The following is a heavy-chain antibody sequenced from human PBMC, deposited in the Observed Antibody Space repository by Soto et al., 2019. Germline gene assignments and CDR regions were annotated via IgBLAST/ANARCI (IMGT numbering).Heavy chain of an antibody. CDR3: ARGLTYYDILTGYYYYYGMDV. Sequence: SETLSLTCAVYGGSFSGYYWSWIRQPPGKGLEWIGEINHSGSTNYNPSLKSRVTISVDTSKNQFSLKLSSVTAADTAVYYCARGLTYYDILTGYYYYYGMDVWGQGTTVTVSS. J-gene: IGHJ6*02. CDR1: GGSFSGYY. CDR2: INHSGST. V-gene: IGHV4-34*01. D-gene: IGHD3-9*01.